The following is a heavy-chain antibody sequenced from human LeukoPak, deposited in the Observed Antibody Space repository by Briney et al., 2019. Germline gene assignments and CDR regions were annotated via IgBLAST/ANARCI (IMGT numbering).Heavy chain of an antibody. Sequence: GGSLRLSCAASGFTFSNYGMSWVRQAPGKGLEWVSTISAGGGSTYYADSVTGRFTISRDNSKNTLYLQMNSLRAEDTAVYCCAKHTYYYGSGTHLDYWGQGTLVTVSS. CDR3: AKHTYYYGSGTHLDY. CDR2: ISAGGGST. CDR1: GFTFSNYG. V-gene: IGHV3-23*01. J-gene: IGHJ4*02. D-gene: IGHD3-10*01.